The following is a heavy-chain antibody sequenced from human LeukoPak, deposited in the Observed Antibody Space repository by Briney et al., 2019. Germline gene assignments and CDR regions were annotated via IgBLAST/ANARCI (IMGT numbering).Heavy chain of an antibody. CDR2: IYYSGST. Sequence: SETLSLTCTVSGGSISSYYWSWIRQPPGKELEWIGYIYYSGSTNYNPSLKSRVTISVDTSKNQFSLKLSSVTAADTAVYYCARDRVDIVATTEYNWFDPWGQGTLVTVSS. D-gene: IGHD5-12*01. V-gene: IGHV4-59*01. J-gene: IGHJ5*02. CDR3: ARDRVDIVATTEYNWFDP. CDR1: GGSISSYY.